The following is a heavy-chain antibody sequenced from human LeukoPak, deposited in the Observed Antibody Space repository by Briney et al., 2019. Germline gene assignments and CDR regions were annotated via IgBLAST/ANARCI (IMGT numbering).Heavy chain of an antibody. CDR1: GFTFDDYS. D-gene: IGHD3-16*01. CDR3: AKDRGGVDY. V-gene: IGHV3-43*01. J-gene: IGHJ4*02. Sequence: PGGSLRLSCAASGFTFDDYSMHWVRRGPGKGLEWVSVISWDGGSTSYADSVKGRFTTSRDNSKNSLYLQMNSLRSEDSALYYCAKDRGGVDYWGQGTLVTVSS. CDR2: ISWDGGST.